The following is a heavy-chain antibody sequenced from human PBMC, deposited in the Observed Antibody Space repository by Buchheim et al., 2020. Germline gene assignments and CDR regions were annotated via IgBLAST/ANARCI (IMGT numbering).Heavy chain of an antibody. Sequence: QVQLVQSGTDVKKPGASVKVSCKTSGFTFTGYYMHWVRQAPGQGLEWMGWINADSGGTNYAQNFQGRVTMTRDTSITTAYMELSRLRSEDTAVYYCARNSLWFSWGMDVWGQGTT. J-gene: IGHJ6*02. D-gene: IGHD3-10*01. CDR1: GFTFTGYY. CDR3: ARNSLWFSWGMDV. CDR2: INADSGGT. V-gene: IGHV1-2*02.